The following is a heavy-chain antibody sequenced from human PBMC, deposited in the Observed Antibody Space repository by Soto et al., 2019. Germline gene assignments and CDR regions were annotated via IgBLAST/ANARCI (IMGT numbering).Heavy chain of an antibody. CDR2: IYYSGST. CDR3: ATLPPRIVVMTTEIPS. J-gene: IGHJ5*02. D-gene: IGHD2-21*02. Sequence: PSETLSLTCTVSGGSISSSDYYWGWIRQPPGKGLEWIGTIYYSGSTYYNPSLKSRVTISVDTSKNQFSLKLSSVTAADTAVYYCATLPPRIVVMTTEIPSWGQGTLVTVSS. CDR1: GGSISSSDYY. V-gene: IGHV4-39*01.